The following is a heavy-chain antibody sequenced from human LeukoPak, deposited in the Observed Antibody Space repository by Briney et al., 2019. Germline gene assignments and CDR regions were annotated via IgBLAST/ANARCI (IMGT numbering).Heavy chain of an antibody. J-gene: IGHJ4*02. V-gene: IGHV3-43D*03. CDR1: GFTFDDYA. CDR3: AKGGGFWSQLGGFDY. D-gene: IGHD3-16*01. CDR2: ISWDGGTT. Sequence: GGSLRLSCAASGFTFDDYAMNWVRQAPGKGLEWVSLISWDGGTTYYADSVRGRFTISRDNNKNSLYLQMNSLRAEDTALYYCAKGGGFWSQLGGFDYWGQGSLVTVSS.